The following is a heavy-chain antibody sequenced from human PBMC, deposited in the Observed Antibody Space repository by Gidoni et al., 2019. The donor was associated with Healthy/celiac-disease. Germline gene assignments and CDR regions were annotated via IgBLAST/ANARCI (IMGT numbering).Heavy chain of an antibody. CDR1: GGSFSGYY. Sequence: QVQLQQWGAGLLKPSETLSLTCAVYGGSFSGYYWSWIRQPPGKGLEWIGEINHSGSTNYNPSLKSRVTISVDPSKNQFSLKLSSVTAADTAVYYCARSPHYYDSSGRIDDIWGQGTMVTVSS. CDR3: ARSPHYYDSSGRIDDI. CDR2: INHSGST. J-gene: IGHJ3*02. V-gene: IGHV4-34*01. D-gene: IGHD3-22*01.